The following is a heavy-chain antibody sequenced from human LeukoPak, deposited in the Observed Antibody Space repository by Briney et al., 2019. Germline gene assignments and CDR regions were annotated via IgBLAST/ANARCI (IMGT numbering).Heavy chain of an antibody. CDR3: AKGQAASGSYHPVFDY. J-gene: IGHJ4*02. CDR2: ISYDGSNK. CDR1: GFTFNTYG. D-gene: IGHD1-26*01. V-gene: IGHV3-30*18. Sequence: GRSQRLSCAASGFTFNTYGMHWVRQAPGKGLEWVAVISYDGSNKYYADSVKGRFTISRDNSKNSLYLQMNSLRAEDTAVYYCAKGQAASGSYHPVFDYWGQGTLVTVSS.